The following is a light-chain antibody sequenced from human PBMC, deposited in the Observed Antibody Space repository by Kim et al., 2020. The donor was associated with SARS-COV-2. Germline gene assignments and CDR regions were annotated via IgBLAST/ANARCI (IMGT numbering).Light chain of an antibody. J-gene: IGKJ1*01. CDR2: WAT. Sequence: VTINCMSSQSVLYSSNNKNYLAWYQQKPGQPPKLLIYWATTRESGVPDRFSGSGSGTDFTLTISSLQAEDVAVYYCQQYYSTPRTFGQGTKVDIK. CDR1: QSVLYSSNNKNY. CDR3: QQYYSTPRT. V-gene: IGKV4-1*01.